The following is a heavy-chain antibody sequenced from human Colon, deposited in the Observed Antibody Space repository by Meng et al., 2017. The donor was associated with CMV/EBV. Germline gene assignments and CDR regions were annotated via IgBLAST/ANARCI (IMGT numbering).Heavy chain of an antibody. Sequence: ASVKVSCKASGYTFTSYDINWVRQATGQGLEWMGWMNPNSGNTGYAQKFQGRVTITRNTSISTAYMELRSLRSDDTAVYYCARDRCSSTSCYDYYYGMDVWGQGTTVTVSS. CDR3: ARDRCSSTSCYDYYYGMDV. CDR2: MNPNSGNT. J-gene: IGHJ6*02. V-gene: IGHV1-8*03. CDR1: GYTFTSYD. D-gene: IGHD2-2*01.